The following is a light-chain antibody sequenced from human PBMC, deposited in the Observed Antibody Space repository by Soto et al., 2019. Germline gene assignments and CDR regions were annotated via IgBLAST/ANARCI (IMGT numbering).Light chain of an antibody. CDR3: QQYNSYPWT. J-gene: IGKJ1*01. V-gene: IGKV1-5*03. CDR2: TAS. CDR1: QSISSW. Sequence: DIQMTQSTSTLSASVGDRVTITCRASQSISSWLAWYQQKPGTAPKLLIYTASTLESGVPSRFSGSGSGTEFTLTISSLQTDDFATYYCQQYNSYPWTFGQGTKVEIK.